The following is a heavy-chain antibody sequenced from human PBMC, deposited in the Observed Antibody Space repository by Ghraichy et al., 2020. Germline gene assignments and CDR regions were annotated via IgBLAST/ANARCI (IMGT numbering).Heavy chain of an antibody. Sequence: SETLSLTCAVSGYSISSGYYWGWIRQPPGKGLEWIGSIYHSGSTYYNPSLKSRVTISVDTSKNQFSLKLSSVTAADTAVYYCAREATRAVAGTYYFDYWGQGTLVTVSS. D-gene: IGHD6-19*01. CDR2: IYHSGST. J-gene: IGHJ4*02. CDR1: GYSISSGYY. CDR3: AREATRAVAGTYYFDY. V-gene: IGHV4-38-2*02.